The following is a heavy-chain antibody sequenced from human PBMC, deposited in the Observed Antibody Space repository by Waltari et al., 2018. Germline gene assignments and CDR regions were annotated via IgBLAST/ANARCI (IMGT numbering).Heavy chain of an antibody. D-gene: IGHD6-6*01. CDR1: GGSFSGYY. CDR3: ARSYSSSPPVGY. J-gene: IGHJ4*02. Sequence: QVQLQQWGAGLLKPSETLSLTCAVYGGSFSGYYWSWTRQPPGKGLEWIGESNHSGSTNHNPSPKIRVTISVDTSKNQFSLKLSSVTAADTAVYYCARSYSSSPPVGYWGQGTLVTVSS. CDR2: SNHSGST. V-gene: IGHV4-34*01.